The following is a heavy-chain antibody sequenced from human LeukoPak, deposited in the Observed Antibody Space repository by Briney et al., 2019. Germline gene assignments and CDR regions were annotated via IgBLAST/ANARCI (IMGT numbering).Heavy chain of an antibody. CDR2: IIPIFGTA. CDR3: AIGPVGATTLDYYYYMDV. CDR1: GGTFSSYA. Sequence: ASVKVSCKASGGTFSSYAISWVRQAPGQGLEWMGGIIPIFGTANYAQKFQGRVTITTDESTSTAYMELSSLRSEDTAAYYCAIGPVGATTLDYYYYMDVWGKGTTVTVSS. V-gene: IGHV1-69*05. J-gene: IGHJ6*03. D-gene: IGHD1-26*01.